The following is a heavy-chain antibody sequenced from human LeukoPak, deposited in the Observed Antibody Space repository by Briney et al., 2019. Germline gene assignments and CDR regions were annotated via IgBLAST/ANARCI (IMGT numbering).Heavy chain of an antibody. V-gene: IGHV4-30-4*07. D-gene: IGHD6-13*01. Sequence: PSETLSLTCVVSGGSVNSGGYCWSWIRQPPGKGLEWIGYIYDTGSTLYNPSLESRLTISIDTSKNQFSLRLSSVTAADTAVYFCARYSLSREAFQDWGQGTLVTVSS. CDR3: ARYSLSREAFQD. CDR1: GGSVNSGGYC. CDR2: IYDTGST. J-gene: IGHJ1*01.